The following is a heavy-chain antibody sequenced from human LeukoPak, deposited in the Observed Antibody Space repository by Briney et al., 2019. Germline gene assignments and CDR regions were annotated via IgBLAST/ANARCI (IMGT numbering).Heavy chain of an antibody. CDR3: ATSGIGHYYFDF. CDR1: GFTFSSYW. J-gene: IGHJ4*02. CDR2: INTDGGSL. V-gene: IGHV3-74*01. Sequence: GGSLRLSCAASGFTFSSYWMYWVRQAPGKGPVWVARINTDGGSLNYADSVKGRFTISRDDAKNTLFLQMNSLRAEDTAVYYCATSGIGHYYFDFWGQGALVTVSS. D-gene: IGHD3-3*01.